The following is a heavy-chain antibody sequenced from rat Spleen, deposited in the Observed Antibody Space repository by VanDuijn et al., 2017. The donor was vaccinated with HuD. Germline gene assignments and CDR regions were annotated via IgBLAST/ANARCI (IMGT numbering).Heavy chain of an antibody. CDR2: ISYDVSST. CDR1: GFTFSDYY. J-gene: IGHJ2*01. V-gene: IGHV5-29*01. CDR3: ARRHYGYTDYFDY. Sequence: EVQLVESDGGLVQPGRSLKLSCAASGFTFSDYYMAWVRQAPTKGLEWVATISYDVSSTYYRDSVKGRFTISRDNAKSTLYLQMDSLRSEDTATYYCARRHYGYTDYFDYWGQGVMVTVSS. D-gene: IGHD1-4*01.